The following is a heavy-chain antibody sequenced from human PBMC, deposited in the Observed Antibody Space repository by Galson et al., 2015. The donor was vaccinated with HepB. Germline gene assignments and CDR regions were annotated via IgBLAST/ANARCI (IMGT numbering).Heavy chain of an antibody. V-gene: IGHV1-24*01. Sequence: SVKVSCKVSGYTLTELSMHWVRQAPGKGLEWMGGFDPEDGETIYAQKFQGRVTMTEDTSTDTAYMELSSLRSEDTAVYYCATDLSSGWYYFDYWGQGTLVTVSS. CDR1: GYTLTELS. D-gene: IGHD6-19*01. CDR3: ATDLSSGWYYFDY. J-gene: IGHJ4*02. CDR2: FDPEDGET.